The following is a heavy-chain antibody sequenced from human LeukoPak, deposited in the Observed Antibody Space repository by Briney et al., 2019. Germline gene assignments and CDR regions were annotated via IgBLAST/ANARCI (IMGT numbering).Heavy chain of an antibody. CDR3: ARAQWGIAAAGYDY. D-gene: IGHD6-13*01. V-gene: IGHV4-59*01. Sequence: SETLSLTCAVSGGSISSYYWSWIRQPPGKGLEWIGYIYYSGCTNYNPSLNSRVTISVDTSKNQFSLKLSSVTAADTAVYYCARAQWGIAAAGYDYWGQGTLVTVSS. CDR2: IYYSGCT. J-gene: IGHJ4*02. CDR1: GGSISSYY.